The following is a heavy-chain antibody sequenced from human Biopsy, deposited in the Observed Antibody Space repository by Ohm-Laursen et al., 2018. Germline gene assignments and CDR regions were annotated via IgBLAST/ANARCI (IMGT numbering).Heavy chain of an antibody. V-gene: IGHV4-39*01. CDR3: ARHGSQGYCTGGSCVDY. J-gene: IGHJ4*02. CDR2: IYYRGNT. D-gene: IGHD2-15*01. CDR1: GGSISSNYYY. Sequence: GTLSLTCAVSGGSISSNYYYWGWIRQPPGKGLEWIGCIYYRGNTNYNPSHKSPVTLSGDTSKNQFCLKLMSAAAADPAVFYCARHGSQGYCTGGSCVDYWGQGALVTVSS.